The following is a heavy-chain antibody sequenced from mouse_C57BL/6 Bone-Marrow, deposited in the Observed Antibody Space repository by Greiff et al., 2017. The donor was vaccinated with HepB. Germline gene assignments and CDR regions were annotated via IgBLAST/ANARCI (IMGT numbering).Heavy chain of an antibody. CDR1: GFTFSDYY. CDR3: ARCALHYYGSSYWYFDV. D-gene: IGHD1-1*01. Sequence: EVHLVESEGGLVQPGSSMKLSCTASGFTFSDYYMAWVRQVPEKGLEWVANINYDGSSTYYLDSLKSRFIISRDNAKNILYLQMSSLKSEDTATYYCARCALHYYGSSYWYFDVWGTGTTVTVSS. V-gene: IGHV5-16*01. CDR2: INYDGSST. J-gene: IGHJ1*03.